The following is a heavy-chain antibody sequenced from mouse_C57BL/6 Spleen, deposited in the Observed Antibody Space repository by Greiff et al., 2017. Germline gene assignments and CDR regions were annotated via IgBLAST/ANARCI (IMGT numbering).Heavy chain of an antibody. CDR1: GYTFTDYY. J-gene: IGHJ3*01. V-gene: IGHV1-26*01. Sequence: VQLQQSGPELVKPGASVKISCKASGYTFTDYYMNWVKQSHGKSLEWIGDINPNNGGTSYNQKFKGKATLTVDKSSSTAYMELRSLTSEDSAVYYCAREGIIWGQGTLVTVSA. CDR3: AREGII. CDR2: INPNNGGT.